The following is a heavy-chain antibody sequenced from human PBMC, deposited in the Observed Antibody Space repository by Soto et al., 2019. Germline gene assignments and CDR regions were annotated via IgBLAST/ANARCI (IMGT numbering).Heavy chain of an antibody. CDR1: GGSISSYY. CDR3: ARGYESSQLRIGTFDP. Sequence: SETLSLTCTVSGGSISSYYWSWIRQPPVKGLEWIGYIYYSGSTNYNPSLKSRVTISVDTSKNQFSLKLSSVTAADTAVYYCARGYESSQLRIGTFDPWGQGTLVTVSS. CDR2: IYYSGST. V-gene: IGHV4-59*01. D-gene: IGHD3-3*01. J-gene: IGHJ5*02.